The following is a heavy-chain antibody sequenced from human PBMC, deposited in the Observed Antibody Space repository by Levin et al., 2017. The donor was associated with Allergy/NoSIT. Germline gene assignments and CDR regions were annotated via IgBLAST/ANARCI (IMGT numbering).Heavy chain of an antibody. V-gene: IGHV5-51*01. Sequence: ASVKVSCKGSGYSFTKYWIGWVRQRPGKGPEYMGVVNPGGSDIRYSPSFQGQITISADRSISTAFLQWSSLKASDTALYYCATVLVLPGSGTTHSFDLWGQGTMVTVSS. D-gene: IGHD3-10*01. CDR3: ATVLVLPGSGTTHSFDL. J-gene: IGHJ3*01. CDR1: GYSFTKYW. CDR2: VNPGGSDI.